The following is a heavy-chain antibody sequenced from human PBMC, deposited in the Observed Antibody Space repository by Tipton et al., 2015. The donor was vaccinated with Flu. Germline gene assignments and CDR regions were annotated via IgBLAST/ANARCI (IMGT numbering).Heavy chain of an antibody. Sequence: TLSLTCTVSGGSISSYYWSWIRQPPGKGLEWIGYIYYSGSTNYNPSLKSRVTISVDTSKNQFSLKLSSVTAADTAVYYCARGGLNYDFWSGYYHPVSYGMDVCRQGP. CDR1: GGSISSYY. CDR2: IYYSGST. V-gene: IGHV4-59*01. CDR3: ARGGLNYDFWSGYYHPVSYGMDV. J-gene: IGHJ6*02. D-gene: IGHD3-3*01.